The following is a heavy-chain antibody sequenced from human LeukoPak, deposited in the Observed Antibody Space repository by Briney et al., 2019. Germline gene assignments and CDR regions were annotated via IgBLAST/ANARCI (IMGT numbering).Heavy chain of an antibody. CDR2: IYNIESA. D-gene: IGHD5-18*01. Sequence: SETLSLTCSVSGDSISSGDHYWSWLRQHPGKGLEYIGYIYNIESAYYNPSLTGRVTISGDTSKNQYSLKLSSVNAADTAVYYCARGRGYGYGIDYWGQGTLVTVSS. CDR3: ARGRGYGYGIDY. J-gene: IGHJ4*02. V-gene: IGHV4-31*03. CDR1: GDSISSGDHY.